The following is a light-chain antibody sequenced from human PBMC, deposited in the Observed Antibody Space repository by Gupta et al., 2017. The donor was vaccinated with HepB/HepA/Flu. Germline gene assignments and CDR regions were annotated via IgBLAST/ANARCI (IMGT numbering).Light chain of an antibody. V-gene: IGLV1-47*01. CDR1: SSNIGSHN. J-gene: IGLJ3*02. CDR2: KNN. CDR3: AVWDDSLSGRV. Sequence: QSVLTQPPSASGTPGQRVTISCSGSSSNIGSHNIYWYQQLPGTAPKLVIYKNNQRPSGVPDRFSGPKSGTSGSLAISGLRSEDEADYYCAVWDDSLSGRVFGGGTKLTVL.